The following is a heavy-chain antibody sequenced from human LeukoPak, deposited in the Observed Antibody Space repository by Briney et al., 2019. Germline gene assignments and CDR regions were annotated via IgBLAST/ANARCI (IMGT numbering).Heavy chain of an antibody. V-gene: IGHV4-34*01. J-gene: IGHJ4*02. D-gene: IGHD4-17*01. CDR3: ARDGTTTSTGTRHDPLDY. CDR2: IKHSGST. CDR1: GGSFSGYY. Sequence: KSSETLSLTCAVYGGSFSGYYGSWIRQPPGKGLEWIGEIKHSGSTNYNPSLKSRLTISVDTSKNQFYLKLSSVTAAATAVYYCARDGTTTSTGTRHDPLDYWGQGTLVTVSS.